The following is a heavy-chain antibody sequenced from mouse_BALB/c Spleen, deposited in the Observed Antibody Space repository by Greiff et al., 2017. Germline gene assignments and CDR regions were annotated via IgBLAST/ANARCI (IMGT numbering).Heavy chain of an antibody. D-gene: IGHD1-1*01. V-gene: IGHV5-6-4*01. CDR2: ISSGGSYT. Sequence: DVMLVESGGGLVKPGGSLKLSCAASGFTFSSYTMSWVRQTPEKRLEWVATISSGGSYTYYPDSVKGRFTISRDNAKNTLYLQMSSLKSEDTAMYYCTRVYGSSYFWFAYWGQGTLVTVSA. CDR1: GFTFSSYT. CDR3: TRVYGSSYFWFAY. J-gene: IGHJ3*01.